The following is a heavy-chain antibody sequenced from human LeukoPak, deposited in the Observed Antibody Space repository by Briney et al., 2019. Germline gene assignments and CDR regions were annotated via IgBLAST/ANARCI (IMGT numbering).Heavy chain of an antibody. CDR1: GGSFSGYY. V-gene: IGHV4-34*01. Sequence: SETLSLTRAVYGGSFSGYYWSWIRQPPGKGREWIGEINHSGSTNYNPSLKSRATISVDTSKNQFSLKLSSVTAADTAVYYCARGGGRVVLMVYATRPNWFDPWGQGTLVTVSS. CDR2: INHSGST. J-gene: IGHJ5*02. CDR3: ARGGGRVVLMVYATRPNWFDP. D-gene: IGHD2-8*01.